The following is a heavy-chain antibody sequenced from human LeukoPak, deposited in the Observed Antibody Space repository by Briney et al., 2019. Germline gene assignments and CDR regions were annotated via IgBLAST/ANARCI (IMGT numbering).Heavy chain of an antibody. Sequence: GGSLSLSCAASGFXFNTFWITWLRQAPGKGPEWVANIKHDGSEKDYLDSVKGRFTISRDNAKSSLYLQMNSLRAEDTAVYYCARIGRDYGDYFDYWGQGTLVTVSS. D-gene: IGHD4-17*01. CDR2: IKHDGSEK. J-gene: IGHJ4*02. V-gene: IGHV3-7*03. CDR1: GFXFNTFW. CDR3: ARIGRDYGDYFDY.